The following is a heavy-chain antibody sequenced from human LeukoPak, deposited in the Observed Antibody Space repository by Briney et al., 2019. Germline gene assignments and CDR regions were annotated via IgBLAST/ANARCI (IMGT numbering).Heavy chain of an antibody. V-gene: IGHV4-39*02. CDR3: ARDQGYSYGLADY. CDR2: IYYSGST. J-gene: IGHJ4*02. Sequence: SETLSLTCTVSGGSISSSSYYWGGIRQPPGKGLEWIGSIYYSGSTYYNPSLKSRVTISVDTSKNQFSLKLSSVTAADTAVYYCARDQGYSYGLADYWGQGTLVTVSS. D-gene: IGHD5-18*01. CDR1: GGSISSSSYY.